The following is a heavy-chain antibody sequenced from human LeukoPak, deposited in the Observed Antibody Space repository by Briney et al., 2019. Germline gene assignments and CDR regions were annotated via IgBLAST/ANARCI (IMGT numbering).Heavy chain of an antibody. CDR3: ARLFSSWSYYYYGMDV. Sequence: PGGSLRLSCAASGFTFSSYEMNWLRQAPGKGLEWVSYISSSGSTIYYADSVKGRFTISRDNAKNSLYLQMNSLRAEDTAVYYCARLFSSWSYYYYGMDVWGQGTTVTVSS. V-gene: IGHV3-48*03. D-gene: IGHD6-13*01. CDR1: GFTFSSYE. CDR2: ISSSGSTI. J-gene: IGHJ6*02.